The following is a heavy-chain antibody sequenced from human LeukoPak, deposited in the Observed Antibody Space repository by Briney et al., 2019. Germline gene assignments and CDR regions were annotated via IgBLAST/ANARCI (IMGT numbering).Heavy chain of an antibody. CDR1: GFTFTTYG. D-gene: IGHD1-26*01. Sequence: PGGSLRLSCAASGFTFTTYGMHWVRQAPGKGLVWVSRIMSDGRSTYADSVKGRFTISRDNSKNTLYLQMNSLRAEDTAVYYCAKEMGATNYFEYWGQGTLVTVSS. V-gene: IGHV3-74*01. CDR3: AKEMGATNYFEY. CDR2: IMSDGRST. J-gene: IGHJ4*02.